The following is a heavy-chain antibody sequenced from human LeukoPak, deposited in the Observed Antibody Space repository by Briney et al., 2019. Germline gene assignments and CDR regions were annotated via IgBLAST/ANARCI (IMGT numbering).Heavy chain of an antibody. V-gene: IGHV1-58*01. J-gene: IGHJ4*02. CDR1: GFTFTSSA. CDR2: IVVGSGNT. CDR3: AAVPYYDFWSGYYTCDY. Sequence: SVKVSCKASGFTFTSSAVQWVRQARGQRLEWIGWIVVGSGNTNYAQKFQERVTITRDMSTSTAYMGLSSLRSEDTAVYYCAAVPYYDFWSGYYTCDYWGQGTLVTVSS. D-gene: IGHD3-3*01.